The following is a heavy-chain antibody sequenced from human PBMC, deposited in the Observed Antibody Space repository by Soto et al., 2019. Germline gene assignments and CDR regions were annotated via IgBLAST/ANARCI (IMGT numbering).Heavy chain of an antibody. D-gene: IGHD5-18*01. J-gene: IGHJ3*02. CDR2: IIPIFGTA. V-gene: IGHV1-69*12. Sequence: QVQLVQSGAEVKKPGSSVKVSCKASGGTFSSYAISWVRQAPGQGLEWMGGIIPIFGTANYAQKFQGRVTITADESTSTAYMELSSLRSEDTAVYYCHLSRGYSYDAHDAFDIWGQGTMVTVSS. CDR1: GGTFSSYA. CDR3: HLSRGYSYDAHDAFDI.